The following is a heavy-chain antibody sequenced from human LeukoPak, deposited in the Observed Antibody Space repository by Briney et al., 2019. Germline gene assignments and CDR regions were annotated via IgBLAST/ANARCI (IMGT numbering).Heavy chain of an antibody. CDR1: GGTSSSYA. V-gene: IGHV1-18*01. D-gene: IGHD6-13*01. Sequence: ASVKVSCTASGGTSSSYAISWVRQAPGQGLEWMGWISAYNGNTNYAQKLQGRVTMTTDISTSTAYMELRSLRSDDTAVYYCARAKGYSSSSDYWGQGTLVTVSS. CDR2: ISAYNGNT. CDR3: ARAKGYSSSSDY. J-gene: IGHJ4*02.